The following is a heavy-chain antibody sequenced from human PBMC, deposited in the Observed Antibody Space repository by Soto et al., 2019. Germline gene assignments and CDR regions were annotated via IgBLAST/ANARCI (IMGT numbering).Heavy chain of an antibody. CDR3: AGGLVGCSSLSCYQWFDA. CDR1: GYTFTSYA. Sequence: ASVKVSCKASGYTFTSYAINCVRQATGQGLEWMGWMNPNSGDTGHAQNFQGRVTMTRNNSIRTAYMELSSLRSEDTAVYYCAGGLVGCSSLSCYQWFDAWGQGTQVTVSS. CDR2: MNPNSGDT. D-gene: IGHD2-15*01. V-gene: IGHV1-8*01. J-gene: IGHJ5*02.